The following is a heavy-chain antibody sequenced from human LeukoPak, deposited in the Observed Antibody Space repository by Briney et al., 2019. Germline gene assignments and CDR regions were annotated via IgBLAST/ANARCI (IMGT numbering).Heavy chain of an antibody. V-gene: IGHV4-59*08. CDR2: ISYSGTA. J-gene: IGHJ3*02. D-gene: IGHD3-22*01. CDR3: ARGPYSYDSSGAFDI. CDR1: GGSISIYY. Sequence: SETLSLTCTVSGGSISIYYWSWIRQPPGKGLEWIGYISYSGTADYNPSLKSRVTISVDTSKNQFSLKLSSVTAADTAVYFCARGPYSYDSSGAFDIWGQGTMVTVSS.